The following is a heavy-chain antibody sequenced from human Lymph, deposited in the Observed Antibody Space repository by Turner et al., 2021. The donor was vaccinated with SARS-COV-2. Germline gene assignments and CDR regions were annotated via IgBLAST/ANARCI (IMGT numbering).Heavy chain of an antibody. D-gene: IGHD2-8*01. V-gene: IGHV3-30-3*01. CDR1: GFTFSSYA. J-gene: IGHJ6*02. CDR2: ISYDGSYK. Sequence: QVSLVEFGGGVVKPGGSLRLSWLASGFTFSSYAFHWVRQASGTGQEWVAVISYDGSYKFYADSVEGRFTISRDDSKNTLYLQISRRTAEDTAVYYCASDSVSEYYTYCRLDVWGQGTTVTVSS. CDR3: ASDSVSEYYTYCRLDV.